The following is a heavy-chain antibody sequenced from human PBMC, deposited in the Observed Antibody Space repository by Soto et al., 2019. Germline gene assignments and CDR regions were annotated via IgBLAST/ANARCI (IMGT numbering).Heavy chain of an antibody. CDR1: GFTFDDYA. CDR2: IRWNSGSI. CDR3: AKDVVAAAGYYFDY. V-gene: IGHV3-9*01. Sequence: EVQLVESGGGLVQPGRSLRLSCAASGFTFDDYAMHWVRQAPGKGLEWVSGIRWNSGSIGYADSVKGRFTISRDNAKNSRYLQMNSLRAEDTALYYCAKDVVAAAGYYFDYWGQGTLVTVSS. D-gene: IGHD6-13*01. J-gene: IGHJ4*02.